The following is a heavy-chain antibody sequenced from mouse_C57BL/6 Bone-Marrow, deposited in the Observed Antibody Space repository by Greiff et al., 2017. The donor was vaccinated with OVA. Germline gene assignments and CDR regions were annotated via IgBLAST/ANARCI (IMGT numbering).Heavy chain of an antibody. Sequence: EVNVVESGGGLVQPGGSLKLSCAASGFTFSDYYMYWVRQTPEKRLEWVAYISNGGGSTYYPDTVKGRFTISRDNAKNTLYLQMSRLKSEDTAMYYCARQIYYYGSSYWYFDVWGTGTTVTVSS. CDR2: ISNGGGST. V-gene: IGHV5-12*01. J-gene: IGHJ1*03. D-gene: IGHD1-1*01. CDR1: GFTFSDYY. CDR3: ARQIYYYGSSYWYFDV.